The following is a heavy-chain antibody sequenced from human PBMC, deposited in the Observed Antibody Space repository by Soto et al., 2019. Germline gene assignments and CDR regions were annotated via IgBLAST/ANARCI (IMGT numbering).Heavy chain of an antibody. CDR2: INAAIGNT. J-gene: IGHJ4*02. CDR3: ARRNVYGSGSYSFDY. V-gene: IGHV1-3*01. D-gene: IGHD3-10*01. Sequence: ASVKVSCKASGYTFASYARQWVRQAPGQRLEWMGWINAAIGNTKYSQKFQGSVTITRDTSANTAYMELSSLRSEDTAVYYCARRNVYGSGSYSFDYWGQGTLVTVSS. CDR1: GYTFASYA.